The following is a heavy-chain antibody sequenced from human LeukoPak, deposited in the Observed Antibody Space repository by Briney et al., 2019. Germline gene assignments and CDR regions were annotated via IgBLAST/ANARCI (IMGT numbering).Heavy chain of an antibody. J-gene: IGHJ6*03. Sequence: HPGGSLRLSCAASGFTFSSHWMSWVRQAPGKGLEWVANIKQDGSEKYYVDSVKGRFTISRDNAKNSLYLQMNSLRAEDTAVYYCARAPYSSSWYGFDGYYYYYMDVWGNGTTVTVSS. CDR3: ARAPYSSSWYGFDGYYYYYMDV. V-gene: IGHV3-7*01. CDR1: GFTFSSHW. D-gene: IGHD6-13*01. CDR2: IKQDGSEK.